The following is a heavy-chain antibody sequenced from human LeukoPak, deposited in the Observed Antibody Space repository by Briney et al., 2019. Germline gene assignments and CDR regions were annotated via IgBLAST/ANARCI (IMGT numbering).Heavy chain of an antibody. CDR2: FTGGDGSA. V-gene: IGHV3-23*01. J-gene: IGHJ4*02. D-gene: IGHD3-22*01. Sequence: GGSLRLSCAASGFTFRNSAMSWVRQAPGKGLEWVSTFTGGDGSAYYADSVKGRFTISRDKTKNTLYLQMNSLRAEDTAVYYCAKSSYYDASGYYREYYFDSWGQGTLVTVSS. CDR3: AKSSYYDASGYYREYYFDS. CDR1: GFTFRNSA.